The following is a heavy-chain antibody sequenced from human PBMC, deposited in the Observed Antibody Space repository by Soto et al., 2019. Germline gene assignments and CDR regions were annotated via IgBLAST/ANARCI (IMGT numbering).Heavy chain of an antibody. Sequence: YCGSRGLTFKRNAMSWVRQAPGKGLEWVSAISGSGGSTYYADSVKGRFTISRDNSKNTLYLQMNSLRAEDTAVYYCAKIYDFWSGYYPWYFDYWGQGTLVTVSS. V-gene: IGHV3-23*01. J-gene: IGHJ4*02. D-gene: IGHD3-3*01. CDR1: GLTFKRNA. CDR2: ISGSGGST. CDR3: AKIYDFWSGYYPWYFDY.